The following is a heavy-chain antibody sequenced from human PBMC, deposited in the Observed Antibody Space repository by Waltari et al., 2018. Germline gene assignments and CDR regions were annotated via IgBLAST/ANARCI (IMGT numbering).Heavy chain of an antibody. CDR2: IYYSGSA. CDR3: ARRIVVVVAATRDLFDY. CDR1: GGSISSSSYY. J-gene: IGHJ4*02. Sequence: QLQLQESGPGLVKPSETLSLTCTVSGGSISSSSYYWGWIRQPPGKGLEWIGSIYYSGSAYYNPSLKSLVTISVDTSKNQFSLKLSSVTAADTAVYYCARRIVVVVAATRDLFDYWGQGTLVIVSS. D-gene: IGHD2-15*01. V-gene: IGHV4-39*01.